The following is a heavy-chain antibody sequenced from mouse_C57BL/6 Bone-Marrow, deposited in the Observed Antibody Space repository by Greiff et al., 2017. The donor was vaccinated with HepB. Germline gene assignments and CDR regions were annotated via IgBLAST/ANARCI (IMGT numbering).Heavy chain of an antibody. CDR2: ISDGGSYT. V-gene: IGHV5-4*01. D-gene: IGHD2-5*01. CDR1: GFTFSSYA. J-gene: IGHJ2*01. CDR3: ARDYYSNFDY. Sequence: EVKLMESGGGLVQPKGSLKLSCAASGFTFSSYAMSWVRQTPEKRLEWVATISDGGSYTYYPDNVKGRFTISRDNAKNNLYLQMSHLKSEDTAMYYCARDYYSNFDYWGQGTTLTVSS.